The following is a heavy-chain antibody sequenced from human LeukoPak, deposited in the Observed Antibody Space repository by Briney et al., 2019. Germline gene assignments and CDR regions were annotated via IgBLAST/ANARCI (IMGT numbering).Heavy chain of an antibody. D-gene: IGHD3-10*01. Sequence: GGSLRLSCAASGFIFSTYAMSWVRQAPGKGLEWVSGLSGLGYRTHYADSVKGRFTISRDNSKNTLFLQMNSLRVEDTAIYYCAKDLRSTLWLPYWGQGTLVTVSS. V-gene: IGHV3-23*01. J-gene: IGHJ4*02. CDR2: LSGLGYRT. CDR3: AKDLRSTLWLPY. CDR1: GFIFSTYA.